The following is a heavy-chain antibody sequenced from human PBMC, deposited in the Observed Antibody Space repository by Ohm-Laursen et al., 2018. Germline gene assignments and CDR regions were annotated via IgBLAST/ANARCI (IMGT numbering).Heavy chain of an antibody. Sequence: ASVKVSCKVSGSTLTDLSILWVRQAPGQGLEWMGIMNPTAGSATYAQKFQGRVAMTRDTSTSTVYMELSSLRSEDTAVYYCARERGDGYTLDCWGQGTLVTVSS. J-gene: IGHJ4*02. V-gene: IGHV1-46*01. CDR1: GSTLTDLS. CDR3: ARERGDGYTLDC. CDR2: MNPTAGSA. D-gene: IGHD5-24*01.